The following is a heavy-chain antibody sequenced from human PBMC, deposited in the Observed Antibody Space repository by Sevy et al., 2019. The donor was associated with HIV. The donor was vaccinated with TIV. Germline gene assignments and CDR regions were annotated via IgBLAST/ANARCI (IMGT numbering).Heavy chain of an antibody. Sequence: GESLNISCKGSGYSFTSYWIGWVRQLPGKGLEWMGIIYPGDSDTRYSPSFQGQVTISADKSISTAYLQWSSLKASDTAMYYCARQQSYYGSGSYWWGQGTLVTVSS. D-gene: IGHD3-10*01. CDR2: IYPGDSDT. CDR1: GYSFTSYW. J-gene: IGHJ4*02. V-gene: IGHV5-51*01. CDR3: ARQQSYYGSGSYW.